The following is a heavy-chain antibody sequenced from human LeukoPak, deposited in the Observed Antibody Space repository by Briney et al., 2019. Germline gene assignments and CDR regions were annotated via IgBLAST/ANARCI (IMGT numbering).Heavy chain of an antibody. V-gene: IGHV3-11*04. J-gene: IGHJ4*02. CDR3: TRELYHYGSGSY. D-gene: IGHD3-10*01. Sequence: GGSLRLSCAASGFTFSDYYMSWIRQAPGKGLEWASHISPSGSTIYYADSVRGRFTISRDNAKNLLYLQMNSLRADDTAVYYCTRELYHYGSGSYWGQGTLVTVSS. CDR2: ISPSGSTI. CDR1: GFTFSDYY.